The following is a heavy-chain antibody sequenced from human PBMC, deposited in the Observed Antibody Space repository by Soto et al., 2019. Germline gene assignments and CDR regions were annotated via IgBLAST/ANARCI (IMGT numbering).Heavy chain of an antibody. CDR2: ISAGGGSP. CDR1: GFIFNNYA. J-gene: IGHJ4*02. CDR3: AKDGDFSGFVACCYLPGHWLVY. Sequence: GGSLRLSCAASGFIFNNYAMSWVRQAPGKGLEWVSFISAGGGSPNYADSVTGRFTISRDNSKNMVYLQMNSLRAEDTAVYYCAKDGDFSGFVACCYLPGHWLVYWGQGTLVTV. V-gene: IGHV3-23*01. D-gene: IGHD3-9*01.